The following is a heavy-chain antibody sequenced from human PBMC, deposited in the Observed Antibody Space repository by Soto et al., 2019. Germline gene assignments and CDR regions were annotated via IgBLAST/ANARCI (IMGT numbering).Heavy chain of an antibody. D-gene: IGHD3-9*01. CDR3: AKAPTGYYNFNYFDY. CDR2: ISGSGGST. J-gene: IGHJ4*02. CDR1: GFTFSSYA. Sequence: GGSLRLSCAASGFTFSSYAMSWVRQAPGKGLEWVSAISGSGGSTYYADSVKGRFTISRDNSKNTLYLQMNSLRAEDTAVYYCAKAPTGYYNFNYFDYWGQGTLVTVSS. V-gene: IGHV3-23*01.